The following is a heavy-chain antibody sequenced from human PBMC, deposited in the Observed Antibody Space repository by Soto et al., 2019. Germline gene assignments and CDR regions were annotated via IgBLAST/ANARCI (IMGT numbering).Heavy chain of an antibody. V-gene: IGHV4-39*01. CDR1: GGSISSSSYY. J-gene: IGHJ4*02. CDR3: ARQQWLAPFDY. Sequence: QLQLQESGPGLVKPSETLSLTCTVSGGSISSSSYYWGWIRQPPGKGLEWIGSIYYSGSTYYNPSLKSRVTISVDTSKNQFSLKLSSVTAADTAVYYCARQQWLAPFDYWGQGTLVTVSS. D-gene: IGHD6-19*01. CDR2: IYYSGST.